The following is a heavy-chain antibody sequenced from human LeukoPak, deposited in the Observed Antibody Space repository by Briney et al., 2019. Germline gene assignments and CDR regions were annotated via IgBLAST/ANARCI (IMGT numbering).Heavy chain of an antibody. CDR2: ISSSSSYI. CDR1: GFTFSSFS. D-gene: IGHD3-10*01. Sequence: PGGSLRLSCGASGFTFSSFSMNWVRQAPGKGLEWVSSISSSSSYIYYADSVKGRFTISRDNAKNSLYLQMNSLRAEDTAMYYCARDDYYGSGSYWGAFDIWGQGTMVTVSS. V-gene: IGHV3-21*01. J-gene: IGHJ3*02. CDR3: ARDDYYGSGSYWGAFDI.